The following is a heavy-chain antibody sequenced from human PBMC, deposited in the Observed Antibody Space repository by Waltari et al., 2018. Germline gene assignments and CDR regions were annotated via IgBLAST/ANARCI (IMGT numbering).Heavy chain of an antibody. V-gene: IGHV4-59*01. D-gene: IGHD3-22*01. Sequence: QVQLQESVPGLVKPSETLSLTCTVSGGSISRYYWSWIRQPPGKGLEWIGYIYYSGSTNYNPSLESRFTISVDTSKNQFSLKLSSVTAADTAVYYCARAPIGDSSGYPDYWGQGTLVTVSS. J-gene: IGHJ4*02. CDR3: ARAPIGDSSGYPDY. CDR1: GGSISRYY. CDR2: IYYSGST.